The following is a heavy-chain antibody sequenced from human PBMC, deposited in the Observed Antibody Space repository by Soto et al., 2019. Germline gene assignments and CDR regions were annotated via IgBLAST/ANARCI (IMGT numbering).Heavy chain of an antibody. CDR1: GSSISGFY. CDR2: IYATCTT. CDR3: VTDRPKNLRDWLDP. V-gene: IGHV4-4*07. Sequence: SGTLSLTCTVSGSSISGFYWSWVRKSAGKGLEWIGRIYATCTTDYNPSLKSRVSMSVDTSKKQFSLKLRSVTAADTEVYYCVTDRPKNLRDWLDPWGQGTPVTVSS. J-gene: IGHJ5*02.